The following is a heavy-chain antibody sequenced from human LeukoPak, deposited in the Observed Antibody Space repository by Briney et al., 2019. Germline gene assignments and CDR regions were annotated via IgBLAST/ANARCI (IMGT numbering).Heavy chain of an antibody. V-gene: IGHV4-39*07. J-gene: IGHJ4*02. D-gene: IGHD3-22*01. CDR2: IYYSGTT. Sequence: SETLSLTCTVSGGSISSSSHYWGWIRQPPGKGLEWIGSIYYSGTTYYNPSLKSRVTISVDTSKNQFSLKLSSVTAADTAVYYCARLSDGDYYDSSGYPTGYFDYWGQGTLVTVSS. CDR3: ARLSDGDYYDSSGYPTGYFDY. CDR1: GGSISSSSHY.